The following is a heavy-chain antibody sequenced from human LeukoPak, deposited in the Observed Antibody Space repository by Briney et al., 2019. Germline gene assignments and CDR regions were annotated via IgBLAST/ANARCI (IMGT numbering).Heavy chain of an antibody. CDR1: GGSISSSSYY. CDR3: AGSKTYDYIWGSYRSVGAHFDY. Sequence: PSETLSLTCTVSGGSISSSSYYWGWIRQPPGKGLEWIGEINHSGSTNYNPSLKSRVTISVDTSKNQFSLKLSSVTAADTAVYYCAGSKTYDYIWGSYRSVGAHFDYWGQGTLVTVSS. D-gene: IGHD3-16*02. J-gene: IGHJ4*02. V-gene: IGHV4-39*07. CDR2: INHSGST.